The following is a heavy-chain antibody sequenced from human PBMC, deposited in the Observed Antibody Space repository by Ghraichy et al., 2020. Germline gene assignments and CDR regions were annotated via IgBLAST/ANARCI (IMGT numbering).Heavy chain of an antibody. CDR3: ARAHTYSGYDDY. J-gene: IGHJ4*02. D-gene: IGHD5-12*01. Sequence: SCAASGFTFSDYAMHWVRQAPGKGLEWVAVISYDGSNKYYADSVKGRITISRDNSKNTLYLQMKSLRAEDTAVYYCARAHTYSGYDDYWGQGTLVTVSS. CDR2: ISYDGSNK. V-gene: IGHV3-30*04. CDR1: GFTFSDYA.